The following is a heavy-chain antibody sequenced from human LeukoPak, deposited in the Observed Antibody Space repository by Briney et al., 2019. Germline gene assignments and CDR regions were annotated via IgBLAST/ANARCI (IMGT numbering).Heavy chain of an antibody. Sequence: GGSLRLSCAASGFTFSSYSMNWVRQAPGKGLEWVSAISGSGGSTYYADSVKGRFTISRDNSKNTLYLQMNSLRSEDTAVYYCARDLSGYAPGYWGQGTLVTVSS. V-gene: IGHV3-23*01. CDR2: ISGSGGST. J-gene: IGHJ4*02. CDR3: ARDLSGYAPGY. D-gene: IGHD5-12*01. CDR1: GFTFSSYS.